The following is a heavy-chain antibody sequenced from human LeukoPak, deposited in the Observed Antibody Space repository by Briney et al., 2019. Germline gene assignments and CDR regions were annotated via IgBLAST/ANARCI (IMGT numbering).Heavy chain of an antibody. Sequence: PSETLSLTCAVSGGSISSGGYSWRWIRQPPGKGLEWIGYIYHSGSTYYNPSLKSRVTISVDRSKNQFSLKLSSVTAADTAVYYCARDWAYYYGMDVWGQGTTVTVSS. CDR2: IYHSGST. CDR1: GGSISSGGYS. D-gene: IGHD3-16*01. CDR3: ARDWAYYYGMDV. V-gene: IGHV4-30-2*01. J-gene: IGHJ6*02.